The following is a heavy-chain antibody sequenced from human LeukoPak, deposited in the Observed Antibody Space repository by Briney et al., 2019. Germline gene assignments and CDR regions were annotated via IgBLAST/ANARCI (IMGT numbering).Heavy chain of an antibody. CDR3: ARGRGDFWSGYSHYYYMDV. CDR2: INHSGST. V-gene: IGHV4-34*01. CDR1: GGSFSGYY. D-gene: IGHD3-3*01. J-gene: IGHJ6*03. Sequence: SETLSLTCAVYGGSFSGYYWSWIRQPPGKGLERIGEINHSGSTNYNPSLKSRVTISVDTSKNQFSLKLSSVTAADTAVYYCARGRGDFWSGYSHYYYMDVWGKGTTVTVSS.